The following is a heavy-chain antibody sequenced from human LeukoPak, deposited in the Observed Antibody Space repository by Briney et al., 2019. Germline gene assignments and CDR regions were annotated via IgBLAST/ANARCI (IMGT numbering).Heavy chain of an antibody. Sequence: SETLSLTCTVSGGSISSYYWSWIRQPPGKGLEWIGEINHSGSTNYNPSLKSRVTISVDTSKNQFSLKLSSVTAADTAVYYCARGYSSSWYVDYWGQGTLVTVSS. CDR2: INHSGST. V-gene: IGHV4-34*01. J-gene: IGHJ4*02. D-gene: IGHD6-13*01. CDR3: ARGYSSSWYVDY. CDR1: GGSISSYY.